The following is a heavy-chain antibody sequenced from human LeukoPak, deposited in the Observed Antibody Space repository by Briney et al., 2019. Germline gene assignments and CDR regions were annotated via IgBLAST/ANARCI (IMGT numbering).Heavy chain of an antibody. Sequence: SETLSLTCTLSGGSISRYYWSWIRQPPGKGQEWIGYIYYSGSTNYNPSLKSRVTISVDTSKNQFSLKLSSVTAADTAVYYCAREPHFDYWGQGTLVTVSS. CDR2: IYYSGST. J-gene: IGHJ4*02. CDR3: AREPHFDY. CDR1: GGSISRYY. V-gene: IGHV4-59*01.